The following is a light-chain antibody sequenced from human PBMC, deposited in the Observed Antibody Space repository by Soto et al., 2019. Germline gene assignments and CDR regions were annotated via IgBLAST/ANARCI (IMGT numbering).Light chain of an antibody. Sequence: QAVLTQEPSLTFSPGGTVTLTCVSSTGAVTNGHYPYWFQQKPGQAPRTLIYDTTNRHSWTPARFSGSLLGGKAALTLSGAQPEDEAEYYCLLSYNGPYVFGTGTKVTVL. V-gene: IGLV7-46*01. CDR3: LLSYNGPYV. J-gene: IGLJ1*01. CDR2: DTT. CDR1: TGAVTNGHY.